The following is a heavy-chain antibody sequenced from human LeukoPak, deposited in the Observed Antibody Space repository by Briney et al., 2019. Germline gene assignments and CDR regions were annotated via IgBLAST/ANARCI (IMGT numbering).Heavy chain of an antibody. CDR1: GGTFSSYA. Sequence: GASVKVSCKASGGTFSSYAISWVRQAPGQGLEWMGGIIPIFGTANYAQKFQGRVTITTDESTSTAYMELSSLRSEDTAVYYCARDLGWSYHDAFGIWGQGTMVTVSS. J-gene: IGHJ3*02. D-gene: IGHD1-26*01. CDR2: IIPIFGTA. V-gene: IGHV1-69*05. CDR3: ARDLGWSYHDAFGI.